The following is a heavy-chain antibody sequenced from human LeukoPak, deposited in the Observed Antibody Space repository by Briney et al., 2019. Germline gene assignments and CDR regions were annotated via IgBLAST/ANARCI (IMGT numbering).Heavy chain of an antibody. V-gene: IGHV4-39*07. CDR3: ARDHEVSSSSSDY. D-gene: IGHD6-6*01. Sequence: SETLSLTCTVSRGSVNSNSYYWGWIRQPPGKGLEWIGTIYYSGNTYYNPSLESRVTISVDTSKNQFSLKLTSVTAADTAVYYCARDHEVSSSSSDYWGQGTLVTVSS. J-gene: IGHJ4*02. CDR2: IYYSGNT. CDR1: RGSVNSNSYY.